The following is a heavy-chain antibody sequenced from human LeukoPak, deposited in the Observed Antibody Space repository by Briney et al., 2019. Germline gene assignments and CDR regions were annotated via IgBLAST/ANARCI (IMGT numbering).Heavy chain of an antibody. Sequence: AGGSLRLSCAASGFTFDDYAMHWVRQAPGKGREWVSGISWNSGSIVYADSVKGRLTISRDNAKNSVYLQMNSLRAEDTAVYYCARMNYVSSGWGAPFDYWGQGTLVTVSS. J-gene: IGHJ4*02. CDR3: ARMNYVSSGWGAPFDY. CDR1: GFTFDDYA. D-gene: IGHD1-7*01. V-gene: IGHV3-9*01. CDR2: ISWNSGSI.